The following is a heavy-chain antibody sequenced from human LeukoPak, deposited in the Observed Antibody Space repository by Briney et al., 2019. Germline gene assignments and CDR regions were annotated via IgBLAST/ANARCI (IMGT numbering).Heavy chain of an antibody. D-gene: IGHD5-12*01. Sequence: SVKVSCKASGGTFSSYAISWVRQAPGQGLEWMGGIIPIFGTANYAQKFQGRVTITADESTSTAYIELSSLRSEDTAVYYCARDRGRGSGYGDYYYYYMDVWGKGTTVTVSS. V-gene: IGHV1-69*13. J-gene: IGHJ6*03. CDR2: IIPIFGTA. CDR1: GGTFSSYA. CDR3: ARDRGRGSGYGDYYYYYMDV.